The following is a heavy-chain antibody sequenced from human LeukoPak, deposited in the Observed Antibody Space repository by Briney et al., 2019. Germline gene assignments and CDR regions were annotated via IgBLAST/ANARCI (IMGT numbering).Heavy chain of an antibody. D-gene: IGHD2-2*01. J-gene: IGHJ4*02. Sequence: GGSLRLSCAASGFTFTNYAMSWVRQAPGKGLEWVSTIYFSGGDTYSADSVKGRFTISRDNAKNTLYLQMNSLRAEDTAIYYCAKDQGEAVVPRRFDYWGQGTLVTVSS. CDR2: IYFSGGDT. CDR3: AKDQGEAVVPRRFDY. CDR1: GFTFTNYA. V-gene: IGHV3-23*01.